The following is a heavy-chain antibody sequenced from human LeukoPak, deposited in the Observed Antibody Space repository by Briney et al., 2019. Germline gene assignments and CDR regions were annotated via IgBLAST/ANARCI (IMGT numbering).Heavy chain of an antibody. V-gene: IGHV1-18*04. CDR3: ARGLGYCSSTSCPVYYYYMDV. D-gene: IGHD2-2*01. Sequence: ASVKVSCKASGYTFTSYYMHWVRQTPGQGLEWMGWISAYNGDTNYAQKLQGRVTMTTDTSTSTAYMELRSLRSDDTAVYYCARGLGYCSSTSCPVYYYYMDVWGKGTTVTISS. J-gene: IGHJ6*03. CDR1: GYTFTSYY. CDR2: ISAYNGDT.